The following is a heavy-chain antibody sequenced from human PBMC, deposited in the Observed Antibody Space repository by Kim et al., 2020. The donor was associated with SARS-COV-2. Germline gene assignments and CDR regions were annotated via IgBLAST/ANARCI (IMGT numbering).Heavy chain of an antibody. Sequence: GGSLRLSCAASGFTFSSYAMSWVRQAPGKGLEWVSAISGSGGSTYYADSVKGRFTIPSDNSKNTLYLQMNSLRAEDTAVYYCAKVLLWFSELYRDAFDIWGQGTMVTVSS. D-gene: IGHD3-10*01. CDR2: ISGSGGST. J-gene: IGHJ3*02. V-gene: IGHV3-23*01. CDR3: AKVLLWFSELYRDAFDI. CDR1: GFTFSSYA.